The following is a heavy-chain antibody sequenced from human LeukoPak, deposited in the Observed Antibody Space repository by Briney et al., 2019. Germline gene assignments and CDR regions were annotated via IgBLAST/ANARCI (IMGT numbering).Heavy chain of an antibody. J-gene: IGHJ4*02. Sequence: SETLSLTCAVYGGSFSGYYWSWIRQPPGKGLEWIGEINHSGSTNYNPSLKSRVTISVDTSKNQFSLKLSSVTAADTAVYYCARGSQVYSGYGPFDYWGQGTLVTVSS. D-gene: IGHD5-12*01. CDR3: ARGSQVYSGYGPFDY. CDR1: GGSFSGYY. CDR2: INHSGST. V-gene: IGHV4-34*01.